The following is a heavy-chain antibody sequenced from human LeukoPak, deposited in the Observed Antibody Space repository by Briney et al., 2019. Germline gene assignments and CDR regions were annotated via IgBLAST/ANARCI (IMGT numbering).Heavy chain of an antibody. J-gene: IGHJ4*02. D-gene: IGHD3-10*01. CDR1: GFTFVDYT. V-gene: IGHV3-43*01. Sequence: GGSLRLSCAASGFTFVDYTTHWVRQAPGKGLEWVSFISWDGVTTYYADSVKGRFTISRDISKNSLYLQMNSLRTEDTALYYCAKDMASSGSFDYFDYWGQGTLVTVSS. CDR3: AKDMASSGSFDYFDY. CDR2: ISWDGVTT.